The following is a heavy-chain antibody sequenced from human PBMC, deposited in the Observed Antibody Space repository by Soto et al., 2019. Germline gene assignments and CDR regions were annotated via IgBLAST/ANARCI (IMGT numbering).Heavy chain of an antibody. V-gene: IGHV4-4*07. CDR2: IYATGTT. CDR1: CASLSGYY. J-gene: IGHJ5*02. CDR3: VRDGTKNLRDRFVP. D-gene: IGHD1-1*01. Sequence: SETLSLTCNVSCASLSGYYWSWIRQPPGKGLEWIGRIYATGTTDYNPSLKSRITMSVDMSKKQFSLTLRSVTAADTAIYYCVRDGTKNLRDRFVPWGRGILVTVSS.